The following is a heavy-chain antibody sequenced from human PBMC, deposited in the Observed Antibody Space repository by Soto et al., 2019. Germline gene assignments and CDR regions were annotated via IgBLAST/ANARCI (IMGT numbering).Heavy chain of an antibody. CDR3: AKVYCGGDCYSLDAFDI. D-gene: IGHD2-21*02. CDR1: GFFFSSHG. CDR2: ISYEGSHK. V-gene: IGHV3-30*18. Sequence: GGSLRLSCVASGFFFSSHGMYWVRQAPGRGLEWVALISYEGSHKYYVDSVKGRFTISRDNSKKTVYLHMTSLRAEDTAVYYCAKVYCGGDCYSLDAFDIWGQGTMVT. J-gene: IGHJ3*02.